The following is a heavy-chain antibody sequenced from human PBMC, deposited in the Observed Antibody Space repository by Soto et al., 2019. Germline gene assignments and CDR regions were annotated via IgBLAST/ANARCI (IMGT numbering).Heavy chain of an antibody. CDR3: AKDMSPSWGCYLDH. CDR1: GFTFSSYA. J-gene: IGHJ5*02. Sequence: PGGSLRLSCAASGFTFSSYAMHWVRQAPGKGLEWVAVISYDGSNKYYADSVKGRFTISRDNAKNSLYLQMNSLRAEDTALYYCAKDMSPSWGCYLDHWGQGTLVTVSS. V-gene: IGHV3-30-3*01. D-gene: IGHD6-19*01. CDR2: ISYDGSNK.